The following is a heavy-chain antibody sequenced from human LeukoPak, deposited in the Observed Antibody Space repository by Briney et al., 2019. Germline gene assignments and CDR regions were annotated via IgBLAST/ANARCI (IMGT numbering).Heavy chain of an antibody. D-gene: IGHD5-18*01. CDR1: GGTFSSYA. CDR2: IIPIFGTA. V-gene: IGHV1-69*05. CDR3: ARAYSHERFFEY. J-gene: IGHJ4*02. Sequence: EASVKVSCKASGGTFSSYAISWVRQAPGQGLEWMGGIIPIFGTANYAQKFQGRVTITTDESTSTAYMELSSLRSDDTAVYYCARAYSHERFFEYWGQGTLVTVSS.